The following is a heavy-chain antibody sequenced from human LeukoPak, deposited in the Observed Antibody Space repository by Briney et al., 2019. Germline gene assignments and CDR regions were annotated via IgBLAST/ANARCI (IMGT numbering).Heavy chain of an antibody. V-gene: IGHV3-23*01. CDR3: AKSIAALYWYFDL. CDR2: IGGDSGNT. D-gene: IGHD6-6*01. CDR1: AFTFSSYL. J-gene: IGHJ2*01. Sequence: GGSLRLSCAASAFTFSSYLMSWVRQAPGKGLEWVSAIGGDSGNTYYADSVKGRFTISRDNSKNTLYLQMNSLRAEDTAVYYCAKSIAALYWYFDLWGRGTLVTVSS.